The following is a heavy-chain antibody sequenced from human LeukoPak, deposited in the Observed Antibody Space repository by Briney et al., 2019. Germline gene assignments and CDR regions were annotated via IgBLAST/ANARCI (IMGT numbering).Heavy chain of an antibody. D-gene: IGHD3-22*01. CDR3: ARLYDSSGYQYFQH. CDR1: GYTFTSYG. Sequence: ASVKVSCKASGYTFTSYGISWVRQAPGQGLEWMGWISAYNGNTNYAHKLQGRVTMTTDTSTSTAYMELRSLRSDDTAVYYCARLYDSSGYQYFQHWGQGTLVTVSS. J-gene: IGHJ1*01. V-gene: IGHV1-18*01. CDR2: ISAYNGNT.